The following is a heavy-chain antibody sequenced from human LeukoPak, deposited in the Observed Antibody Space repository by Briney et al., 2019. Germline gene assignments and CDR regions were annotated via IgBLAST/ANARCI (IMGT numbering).Heavy chain of an antibody. J-gene: IGHJ5*02. V-gene: IGHV1-8*01. CDR3: ARGYTMVRGVNNWFDP. Sequence: ASVKVSCKASGYTFTSYDINWVRQATGQGLEWMGWMNPNSGNTGYAQKFQGRVTMTRNTSISTAYMGLSSLRSEDTAVYYCARGYTMVRGVNNWFDPRGQGTLVTVSS. CDR1: GYTFTSYD. D-gene: IGHD3-10*01. CDR2: MNPNSGNT.